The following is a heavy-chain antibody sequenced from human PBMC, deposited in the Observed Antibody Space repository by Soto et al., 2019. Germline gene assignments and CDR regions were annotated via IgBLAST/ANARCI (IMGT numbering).Heavy chain of an antibody. V-gene: IGHV4-34*01. CDR2: INHSGST. J-gene: IGHJ4*02. D-gene: IGHD2-21*02. Sequence: QVQLQQWGAGLLKPSETLSLTCAVYGGSFSGYYWSWIRQPPGKGLEWIGEINHSGSTNYNPSLKSRVTISVDTANNQFSLKLSSVTAADTAVYYCARVGDGGNSDYWGQGTLVTVSS. CDR3: ARVGDGGNSDY. CDR1: GGSFSGYY.